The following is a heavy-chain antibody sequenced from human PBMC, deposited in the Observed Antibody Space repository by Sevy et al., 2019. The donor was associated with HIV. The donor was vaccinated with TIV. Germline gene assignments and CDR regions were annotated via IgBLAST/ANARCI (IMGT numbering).Heavy chain of an antibody. Sequence: GGSLRLSCVASGFTFNDHYMDWVRQAPGKGLEWVGRSRIKANGYTTEYAASVKGRFTVSRDDSKNSVYLQMNSLKTEDTAVYYCARSDSSGYSSLDYWGQGTLVTVSS. J-gene: IGHJ4*02. CDR1: GFTFNDHY. CDR3: ARSDSSGYSSLDY. D-gene: IGHD3-22*01. CDR2: SRIKANGYTT. V-gene: IGHV3-72*01.